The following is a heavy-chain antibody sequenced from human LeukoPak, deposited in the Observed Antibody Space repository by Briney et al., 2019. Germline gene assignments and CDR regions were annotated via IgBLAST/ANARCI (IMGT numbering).Heavy chain of an antibody. CDR1: GFTFSSYG. J-gene: IGHJ4*02. CDR2: IRYDGSNK. D-gene: IGHD3-10*01. CDR3: ARDADYYGSGSYPDY. V-gene: IGHV3-33*01. Sequence: PGGSLRLSCAASGFTFSSYGMLWVRQAPGEGLEWVAVIRYDGSNKYYADSVKGLFTISRDNSKNTLYLQMNSLRAEDTAVYYCARDADYYGSGSYPDYWGQGTLVTVSS.